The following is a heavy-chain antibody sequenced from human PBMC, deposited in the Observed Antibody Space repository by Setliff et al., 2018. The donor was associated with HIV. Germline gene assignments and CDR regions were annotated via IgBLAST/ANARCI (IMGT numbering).Heavy chain of an antibody. CDR2: INHSGST. J-gene: IGHJ6*02. CDR1: GGSFSGYY. V-gene: IGHV4-34*01. CDR3: ARRLQFLEFLHGVGGLDV. D-gene: IGHD3-3*01. Sequence: SETLSLTCAVYGGSFSGYYWSWIRQPPGKGLEWIGEINHSGSTNYNPSLKSRVTISVDTSKNQFSRKLSSATAADTAVYYCARRLQFLEFLHGVGGLDVWGQGTTVTVSS.